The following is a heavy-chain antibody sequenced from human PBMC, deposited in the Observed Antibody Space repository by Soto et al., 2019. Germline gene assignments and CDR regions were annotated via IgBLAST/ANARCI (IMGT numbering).Heavy chain of an antibody. V-gene: IGHV4-61*01. CDR3: ARDYYGSGSYYYFDY. CDR1: CGSVSSVSYY. D-gene: IGHD3-10*01. J-gene: IGHJ4*02. Sequence: SETLSLTCTVFCGSVSSVSYYRSWIRQPPGKGLELIGYMSYTGSGNYNPSLKSRVTISVDTSKNQFSLKLRSVTAADTAVYYCARDYYGSGSYYYFDYWGQGTLVTVSS. CDR2: MSYTGSG.